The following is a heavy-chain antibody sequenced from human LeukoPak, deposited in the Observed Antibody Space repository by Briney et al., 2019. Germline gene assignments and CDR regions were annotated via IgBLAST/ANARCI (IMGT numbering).Heavy chain of an antibody. CDR3: ARAYSNYVRGYRD. Sequence: SVKVSCKASGGTFSRYAISWVRQAPGQGLEWMGGIIPIFGTANYAQKFQGRVTITTDESTSTAYMELSSLRSEDTAVYYCARAYSNYVRGYRDWGQGTLVTVSS. V-gene: IGHV1-69*05. CDR1: GGTFSRYA. D-gene: IGHD4-11*01. CDR2: IIPIFGTA. J-gene: IGHJ4*02.